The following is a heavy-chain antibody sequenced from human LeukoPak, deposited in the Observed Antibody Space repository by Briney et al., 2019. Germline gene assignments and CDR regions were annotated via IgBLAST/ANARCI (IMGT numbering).Heavy chain of an antibody. CDR1: GYTFIDYY. CDR3: AIHYSFKSSNYPLGLEYYYYYMDV. CDR2: INPNSGDT. Sequence: GASVTVSCKASGYTFIDYYVHWVRQAPGQGLEWMGWINPNSGDTNYAQKSQGRVTMTRDTSISTAYMELSRLRSDDTAVYYCAIHYSFKSSNYPLGLEYYYYYMDVWGKGTTVTVSS. J-gene: IGHJ6*03. V-gene: IGHV1-2*02. D-gene: IGHD4-11*01.